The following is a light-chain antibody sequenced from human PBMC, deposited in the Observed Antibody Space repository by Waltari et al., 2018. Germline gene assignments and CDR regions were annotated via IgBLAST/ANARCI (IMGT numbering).Light chain of an antibody. J-gene: IGLJ2*01. CDR2: DVS. CDR1: NSDIGTYNF. V-gene: IGLV2-23*02. CDR3: CSHTGGSTFVI. Sequence: QSALTQPASVSGSPGQSIPISCPGSNSDIGTYNFVSWYQQHPDKAPKLMIYDVSKRPSGVSNRFSGSKSGNTASLTISGLQAEDEADYYCCSHTGGSTFVIFGGGTKLTVL.